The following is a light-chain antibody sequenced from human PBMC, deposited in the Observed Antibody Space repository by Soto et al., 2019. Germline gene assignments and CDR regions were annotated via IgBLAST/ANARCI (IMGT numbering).Light chain of an antibody. CDR2: LGS. CDR1: QSLLHSNGYNY. J-gene: IGKJ1*01. V-gene: IGKV2-28*01. Sequence: VMTQSPLSLPVTPGEPASISCRSSQSLLHSNGYNYLDWYLQKPGQSPQLLSYLGSNRASGVPNRFSGSGSGTDFTLKISRVEAEDVGVYYCMQALQRPWTFGQGTKVEIK. CDR3: MQALQRPWT.